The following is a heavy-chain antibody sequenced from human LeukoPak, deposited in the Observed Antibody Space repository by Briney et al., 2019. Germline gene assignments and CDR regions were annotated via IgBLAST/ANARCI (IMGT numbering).Heavy chain of an antibody. D-gene: IGHD3-22*01. CDR3: ATSGQNYYDSSGFFSRYFDY. V-gene: IGHV1-24*01. Sequence: ASVTVSCKVSGYTLTELSMHWVRQAPGKGLGWMGGFDPEDGETIYAQKFQGRVTMTEDTSTDTAYMELSSLRSEDTAVYYCATSGQNYYDSSGFFSRYFDYWGQGTLVTVSS. J-gene: IGHJ4*02. CDR2: FDPEDGET. CDR1: GYTLTELS.